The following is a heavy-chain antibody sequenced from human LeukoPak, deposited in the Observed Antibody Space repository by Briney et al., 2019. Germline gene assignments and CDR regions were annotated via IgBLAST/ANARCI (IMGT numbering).Heavy chain of an antibody. CDR1: GYTFTSYA. Sequence: ASVKVSCKASGYTFTSYAMHWVRQAPGQRLEWMGWINAGNGNTKYSQAFQGRVIITRDTSADTAYMELSSLRSEDMAVYYCARGEKRQLVGSSEKYFQHWGQGTLVTVSS. CDR2: INAGNGNT. D-gene: IGHD6-13*01. J-gene: IGHJ1*01. V-gene: IGHV1-3*03. CDR3: ARGEKRQLVGSSEKYFQH.